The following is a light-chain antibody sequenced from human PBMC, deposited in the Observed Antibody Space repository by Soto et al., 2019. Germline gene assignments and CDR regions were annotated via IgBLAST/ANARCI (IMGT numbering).Light chain of an antibody. Sequence: QAVVTQPASVSGSPGQSITISCTGTSSDVGGYKYVSWYQQHPDKAPKLIIFAVSNRPSGISSRFSGSKSGNTASLTISGLQAEDEADYYCASYTSSSTSVIFGRGTKLTVL. CDR2: AVS. CDR3: ASYTSSSTSVI. V-gene: IGLV2-14*01. J-gene: IGLJ2*01. CDR1: SSDVGGYKY.